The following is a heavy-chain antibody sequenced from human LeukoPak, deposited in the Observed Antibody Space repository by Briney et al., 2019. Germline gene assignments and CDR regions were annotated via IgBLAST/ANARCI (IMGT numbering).Heavy chain of an antibody. J-gene: IGHJ4*02. Sequence: VASVKVSCKVSGYTLTELFMHWVRQAPGKGLEWMGGFDPEDGETIYAQKFQGRVTMTEDTSTDTAYMELSSLRSEDTAVYYCATEHGSGSYYTNYWGQGTLVTVSS. CDR2: FDPEDGET. D-gene: IGHD3-10*01. CDR1: GYTLTELF. CDR3: ATEHGSGSYYTNY. V-gene: IGHV1-24*01.